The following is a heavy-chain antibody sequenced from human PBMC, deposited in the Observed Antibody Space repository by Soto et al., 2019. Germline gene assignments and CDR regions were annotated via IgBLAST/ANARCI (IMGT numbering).Heavy chain of an antibody. CDR1: GFTFSSYA. CDR2: ISGSGGST. V-gene: IGHV3-23*01. J-gene: IGHJ6*03. D-gene: IGHD3-9*01. Sequence: GSLRLSCAASGFTFSSYAMSWVRQAPGKGLEWVSAISGSGGSTYYADSVKGRFTISRDNSKNTLYLQMNSLRAEDTAVYYCAKVSVRYFDRYYYMDVWGKGTTVTVSS. CDR3: AKVSVRYFDRYYYMDV.